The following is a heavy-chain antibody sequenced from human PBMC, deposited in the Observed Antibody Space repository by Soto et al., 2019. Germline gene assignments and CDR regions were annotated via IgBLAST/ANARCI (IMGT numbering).Heavy chain of an antibody. V-gene: IGHV1-18*01. Sequence: ASVKVSCKASGYTFTSYGISWVRQAPGQGLEWMGWISAYNGNTNYAQKLQGRVTMTTDTSTSTAYMELRSLRSDDTAVYYCARDFQPYTRGLRPDRPKLLFYGMDVWGQGTTVTVSS. D-gene: IGHD5-12*01. CDR2: ISAYNGNT. CDR3: ARDFQPYTRGLRPDRPKLLFYGMDV. J-gene: IGHJ6*02. CDR1: GYTFTSYG.